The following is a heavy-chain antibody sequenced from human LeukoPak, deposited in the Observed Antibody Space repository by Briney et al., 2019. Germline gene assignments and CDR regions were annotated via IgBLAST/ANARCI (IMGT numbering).Heavy chain of an antibody. CDR3: ARSSSPYYYYYMDV. CDR2: IYYSGST. CDR1: GGSICSYY. V-gene: IGHV4-59*01. Sequence: SETLSLTCTVSGGSICSYYWSWIRQPPGKGLEWIGYIYYSGSTNYNPSLKSRVTISVDTSKNQFSLKLSSVTAADTAVYYCARSSSPYYYYYMDVWGKGTTVTVSS. J-gene: IGHJ6*03. D-gene: IGHD6-13*01.